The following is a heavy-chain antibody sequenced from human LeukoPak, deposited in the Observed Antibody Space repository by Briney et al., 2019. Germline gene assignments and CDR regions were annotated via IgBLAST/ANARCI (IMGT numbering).Heavy chain of an antibody. CDR3: ARDLTAFDI. Sequence: PSETLSLTCTVSGGSSSSYYWSWIRQPPGKGLEWIGYIYYSGSTNYNPSLKSPVTISVDTFKNQFSLKLSSVTAADTAVYYCARDLTAFDIWGQGTMVTVSS. J-gene: IGHJ3*02. V-gene: IGHV4-59*01. CDR1: GGSSSSYY. CDR2: IYYSGST.